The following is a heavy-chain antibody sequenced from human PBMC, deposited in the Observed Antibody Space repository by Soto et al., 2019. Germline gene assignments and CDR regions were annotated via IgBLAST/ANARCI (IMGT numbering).Heavy chain of an antibody. Sequence: QLQLQESVPGLVKHSETLSLTCTVSGGSISSSDFYWGWLRQPPGKGLDFIGSMYYSGTTYYNPSLKNRIAISVDTSNKQFSLTLICVTAADTAVYCCVVVDSTGYGFDPWGQGALVTVSS. CDR1: GGSISSSDFY. D-gene: IGHD3-22*01. CDR2: MYYSGTT. J-gene: IGHJ5*02. V-gene: IGHV4-39*01. CDR3: VVVDSTGYGFDP.